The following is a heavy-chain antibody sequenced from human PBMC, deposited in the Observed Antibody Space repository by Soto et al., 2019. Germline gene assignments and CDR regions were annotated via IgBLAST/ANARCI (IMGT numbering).Heavy chain of an antibody. J-gene: IGHJ4*02. V-gene: IGHV4-59*12. D-gene: IGHD3-9*01. Sequence: PSETLSLTCTVSGGSISSDYWSWIRQPPGKGLEWIGYIYYGGSTHSNPSLKSRVIISLDTSKNQFSLKLSSVTAADTAVYYCATAGGAYYNVLTGPCDWGQGTLVTVSS. CDR1: GGSISSDY. CDR2: IYYGGST. CDR3: ATAGGAYYNVLTGPCD.